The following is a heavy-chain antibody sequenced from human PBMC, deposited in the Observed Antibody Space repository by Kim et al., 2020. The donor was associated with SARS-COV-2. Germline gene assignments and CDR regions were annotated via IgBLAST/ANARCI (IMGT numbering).Heavy chain of an antibody. CDR2: ISPVGDT. J-gene: IGHJ3*02. V-gene: IGHV3-13*01. D-gene: IGHD4-17*01. CDR3: TRGFNDYGAYDHAFDI. CDR1: GFSFTYYD. Sequence: GGSLRLSCAASGFSFTYYDMHWVRQTPGNGLEWVSGISPVGDTYYPGSVKGRFTISREDATNSLYLQMNSLRAGDTAVYYCTRGFNDYGAYDHAFDIWGQGTVVTVSS.